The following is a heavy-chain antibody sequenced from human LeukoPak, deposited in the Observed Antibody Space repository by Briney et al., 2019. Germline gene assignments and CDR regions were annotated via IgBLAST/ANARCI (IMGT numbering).Heavy chain of an antibody. V-gene: IGHV4-34*01. D-gene: IGHD5-18*01. CDR1: GGSFSGYY. CDR3: ARGYSYGYSFCYFDY. Sequence: PSETLSLTCAVYGGSFSGYYWSWIRQPPGKGLEWIGEISHSGSTNYNPSLKSRVTISVDTSKNQFSLKLSSVTAADTAVYYCARGYSYGYSFCYFDYWGQGTLVTVSS. CDR2: ISHSGST. J-gene: IGHJ4*02.